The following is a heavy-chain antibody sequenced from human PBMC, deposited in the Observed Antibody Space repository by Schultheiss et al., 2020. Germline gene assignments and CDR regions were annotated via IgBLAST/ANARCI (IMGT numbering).Heavy chain of an antibody. D-gene: IGHD6-13*01. CDR1: GFTFDDYA. CDR2: ISGGGDST. Sequence: GGSLRLSCAASGFTFDDYAMHWVRQAPGKGLEWVSGISGGGDSTYYADSVKGRFTISRDNSKNTLYLQMNSLRAEDTAVYYCAREIPGIAAAVNYYYYGMDVWGQGTTVTVSS. CDR3: AREIPGIAAAVNYYYYGMDV. J-gene: IGHJ6*02. V-gene: IGHV3-23*01.